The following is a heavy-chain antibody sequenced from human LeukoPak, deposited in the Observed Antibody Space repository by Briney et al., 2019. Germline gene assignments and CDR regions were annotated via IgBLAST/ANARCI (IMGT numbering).Heavy chain of an antibody. J-gene: IGHJ5*02. CDR1: GFTVSSNY. CDR3: AREDLANTIAARRGAGWFDP. D-gene: IGHD6-25*01. V-gene: IGHV3-66*01. Sequence: GGSLRLSCAASGFTVSSNYMSWVRQAPGKGLEWVSVIYSGGSTYYADSVKGRFTISRDNSKNTLYLQMNSLRAEDTAVYYCAREDLANTIAARRGAGWFDPWGQGTLVTVSS. CDR2: IYSGGST.